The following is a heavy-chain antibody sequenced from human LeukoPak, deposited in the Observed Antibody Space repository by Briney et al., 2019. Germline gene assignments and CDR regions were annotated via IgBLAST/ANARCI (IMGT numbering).Heavy chain of an antibody. V-gene: IGHV4-4*07. D-gene: IGHD3-3*01. Sequence: SETLSLTCTVSGGSISSYYWSWIRQPAGKGLEWIGRIYTSGSTNYNPSLKSRVTMSVDTSKNQFSLKLSSVTAADTAVYHCAGGGTIFGVVIMDYYYYYYMDVWGKGTTVTVSS. J-gene: IGHJ6*03. CDR3: AGGGTIFGVVIMDYYYYYYMDV. CDR2: IYTSGST. CDR1: GGSISSYY.